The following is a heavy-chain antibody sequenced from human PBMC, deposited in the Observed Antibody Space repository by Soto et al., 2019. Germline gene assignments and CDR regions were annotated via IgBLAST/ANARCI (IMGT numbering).Heavy chain of an antibody. Sequence: ASVKVSCKASGYTFTSYGISWVRQAPGQGLEWMGWISAYNGNTNYAQKLQGRVTMTTDTSTSTAYMELRSLRSDDTAVYYCARDEAATGYNWFDPWGQGTPVTVSS. V-gene: IGHV1-18*01. D-gene: IGHD1-26*01. CDR1: GYTFTSYG. CDR3: ARDEAATGYNWFDP. CDR2: ISAYNGNT. J-gene: IGHJ5*02.